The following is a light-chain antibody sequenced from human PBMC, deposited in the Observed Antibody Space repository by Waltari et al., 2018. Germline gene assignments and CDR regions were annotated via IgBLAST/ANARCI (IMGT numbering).Light chain of an antibody. J-gene: IGLJ3*02. CDR2: NDN. CDR3: SSYTTDSTWV. V-gene: IGLV2-14*01. Sequence: QSALTQPPSVSGSPGQAIPLPCSRTSRDVGRLNYVAWYQQNPGKAPNLMISNDNKRLSGVSKRFSGSKSGNTASLTISGLQAEDEADYYCSSYTTDSTWVFGGGTKLTVL. CDR1: SRDVGRLNY.